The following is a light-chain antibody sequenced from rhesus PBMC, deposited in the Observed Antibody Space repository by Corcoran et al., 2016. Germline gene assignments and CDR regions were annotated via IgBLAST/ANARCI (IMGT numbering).Light chain of an antibody. J-gene: IGKJ2*01. Sequence: DIQMTQSPSSLSASVGDTVTITCRASPSISSWLAWYQHKPGKAPKLLIYKASRLQSGVPSRLSGSGSRTDFTITIKSLQYDDFASYYFQQYSSSPCGFGRGTKVEIE. CDR3: QQYSSSPCG. V-gene: IGKV1-22*01. CDR2: KAS. CDR1: PSISSW.